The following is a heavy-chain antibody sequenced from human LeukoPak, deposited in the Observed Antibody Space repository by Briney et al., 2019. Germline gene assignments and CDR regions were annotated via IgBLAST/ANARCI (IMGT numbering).Heavy chain of an antibody. Sequence: SETLSLTCTVSGFSISGAYFWGWTRQPPGKGLEWIGSIYNDGSTQHKPSLKSRVTISVDTSKNQFSLKLSSVTAADTAVYYCASRGAFYGDYGDYWGQGTLVTVSS. CDR2: IYNDGST. D-gene: IGHD4-17*01. V-gene: IGHV4-38-2*02. CDR3: ASRGAFYGDYGDY. J-gene: IGHJ4*02. CDR1: GFSISGAYF.